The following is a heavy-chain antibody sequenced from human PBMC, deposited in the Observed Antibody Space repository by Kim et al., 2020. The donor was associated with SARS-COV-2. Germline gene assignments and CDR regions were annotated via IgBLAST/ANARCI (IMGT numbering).Heavy chain of an antibody. Sequence: GGSLRLSCAASGFTFSSYSMNWVRQAPGKGLEWVSYISSSSSTIYYADSVKGRFTISRDNAKNSLYLQMNSLRDEDTAVYYCARDPTFYSSGWYQREPYFDYWGQGTLVTVSS. CDR2: ISSSSSTI. J-gene: IGHJ4*02. V-gene: IGHV3-48*02. CDR1: GFTFSSYS. D-gene: IGHD6-19*01. CDR3: ARDPTFYSSGWYQREPYFDY.